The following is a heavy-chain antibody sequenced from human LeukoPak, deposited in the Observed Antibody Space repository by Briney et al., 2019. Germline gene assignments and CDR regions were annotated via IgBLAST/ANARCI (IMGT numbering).Heavy chain of an antibody. J-gene: IGHJ4*02. CDR3: VRKSLGSGSWTYYFGY. V-gene: IGHV3-23*01. D-gene: IGHD3-10*02. CDR2: IGPSVYST. CDR1: EFTFSSYT. Sequence: GGSLRLSCIGSEFTFSSYTMGWVRQAPGKGLERVSAIGPSVYSTYYADSVKGRFTISRDNSKNTLYLQMDSLRAEDTAVYYCVRKSLGSGSWTYYFGYWGQGTLVTVSS.